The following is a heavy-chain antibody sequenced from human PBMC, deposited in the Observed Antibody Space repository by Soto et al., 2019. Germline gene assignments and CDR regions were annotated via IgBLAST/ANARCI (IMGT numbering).Heavy chain of an antibody. V-gene: IGHV3-21*04. CDR3: RRRRSTILSGTNRGWFRP. CDR1: GFTLKNYS. CDR2: ISSNSNYK. Sequence: DVQLVESGGGLVKPGGSLRLSCAASGFTLKNYSMTWVRQAPGKGLEWVSSISSNSNYKYYADSLKVRFTISRDNAKNVVDLQMRRPRAQDTAFHFCRRRRSTILSGTNRGWFRPWGRGTLVTVAS. J-gene: IGHJ5*02. D-gene: IGHD2-2*01.